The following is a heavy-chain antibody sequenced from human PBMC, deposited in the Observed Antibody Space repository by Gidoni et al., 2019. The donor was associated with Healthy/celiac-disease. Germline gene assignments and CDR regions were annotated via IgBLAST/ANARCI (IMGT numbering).Heavy chain of an antibody. V-gene: IGHV3-23*01. CDR1: GFTFSSYA. Sequence: EVQLLESGGGLVQPGGSLRLSCAASGFTFSSYAMSWVRQAPGKGLEWVSAISGSGGSTYYADSVKGRFTIYRDNSKNTLYLQMTSLRAEDTAVYYCMGGASDGSGSYYDYWGQGTLVTVSS. D-gene: IGHD3-10*01. J-gene: IGHJ4*02. CDR3: MGGASDGSGSYYDY. CDR2: ISGSGGST.